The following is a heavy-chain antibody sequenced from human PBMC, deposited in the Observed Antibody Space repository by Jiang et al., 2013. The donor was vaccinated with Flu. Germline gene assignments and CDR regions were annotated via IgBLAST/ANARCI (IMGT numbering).Heavy chain of an antibody. V-gene: IGHV5-51*01. D-gene: IGHD3-22*01. J-gene: IGHJ4*02. CDR2: LIPGDSDT. CDR3: ARGPYYYDSSGPRNFDY. Sequence: LVESGAEVKKPGESLKISCKGSEYSFTSYWIRLGAPDARERPGVDGDHLIPGDSDTRYSPSFQGQVTISADKSISTAYLQWRSLKASDTAMYYCARGPYYYDSSGPRNFDYWGQGTLVTVS. CDR1: EYSFTSYW.